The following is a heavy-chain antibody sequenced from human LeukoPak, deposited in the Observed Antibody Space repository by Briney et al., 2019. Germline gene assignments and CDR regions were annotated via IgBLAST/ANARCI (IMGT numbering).Heavy chain of an antibody. CDR1: GGSFSGYY. V-gene: IGHV4-34*01. CDR2: INHSGST. Sequence: PSETLSLTCAVYGGSFSGYYWSWIRQPPGKGLEWIGEINHSGSTNYNPSLKSRVTISVDTSENQFSLKLSSVAAADTAVYYCARSYSSSKTFDYWGQGTLVTVSS. D-gene: IGHD6-6*01. CDR3: ARSYSSSKTFDY. J-gene: IGHJ4*02.